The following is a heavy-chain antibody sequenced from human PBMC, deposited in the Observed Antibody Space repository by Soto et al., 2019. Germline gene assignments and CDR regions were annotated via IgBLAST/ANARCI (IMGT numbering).Heavy chain of an antibody. J-gene: IGHJ4*02. CDR3: ARARYYDSSGYYSAFDY. Sequence: GGSLRLSCAASGITFSSYWMHWVRQAPGKGLVWVSRIKSDGSSTSYADSVKGRFTISRDNAKNTLFLQMNSLRAEDTAVYYCARARYYDSSGYYSAFDYWGQGTLVTVSS. D-gene: IGHD3-22*01. CDR1: GITFSSYW. CDR2: IKSDGSST. V-gene: IGHV3-74*01.